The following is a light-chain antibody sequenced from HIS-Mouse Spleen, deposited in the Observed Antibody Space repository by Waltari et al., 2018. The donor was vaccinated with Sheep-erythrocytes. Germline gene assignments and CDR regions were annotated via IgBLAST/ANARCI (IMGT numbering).Light chain of an antibody. CDR3: QAWDSSTAWNVV. Sequence: SYELTQPPSVSVSPGQTASITCSGDKLGDKYACWYQQKPGQSPVLVIYQDSKRPTGIPERLSGSNSGSTATLTISGTQAMDEADYYCQAWDSSTAWNVVFGGGTKLTVL. V-gene: IGLV3-1*01. J-gene: IGLJ2*01. CDR1: KLGDKY. CDR2: QDS.